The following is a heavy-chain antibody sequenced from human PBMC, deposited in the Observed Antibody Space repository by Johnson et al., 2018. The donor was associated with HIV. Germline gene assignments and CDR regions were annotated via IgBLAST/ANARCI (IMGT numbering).Heavy chain of an antibody. CDR3: AKAIWGGGNLGMGAFDI. V-gene: IGHV3-30*02. CDR2: IRYDGSNK. Sequence: QVQLVESGGGVVQPGRSLRLSCAASGFTFSSYAMHWVRQAPGKGLEWVAFIRYDGSNKYYADSVKGRFTISRDNSKNTLYLQMNSLRVEDTALYYCAKAIWGGGNLGMGAFDIWGQGTMVTVSS. D-gene: IGHD4-23*01. CDR1: GFTFSSYA. J-gene: IGHJ3*02.